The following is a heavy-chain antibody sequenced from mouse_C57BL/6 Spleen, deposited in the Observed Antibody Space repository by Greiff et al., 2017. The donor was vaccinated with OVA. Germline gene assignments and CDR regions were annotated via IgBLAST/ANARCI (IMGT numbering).Heavy chain of an antibody. Sequence: QVQLQQPGAELVRPGTSVKLSCKASGYTFTSYWMHWVKQRPGQGLEWIGVIDPSDSYTNYNQKFKGKATLTVDTSSSTAYMQLSSLTSEDSAVYYCAKTIRDVAMDYWGQGTSVTVSS. V-gene: IGHV1-59*01. CDR2: IDPSDSYT. D-gene: IGHD1-1*01. J-gene: IGHJ4*01. CDR3: AKTIRDVAMDY. CDR1: GYTFTSYW.